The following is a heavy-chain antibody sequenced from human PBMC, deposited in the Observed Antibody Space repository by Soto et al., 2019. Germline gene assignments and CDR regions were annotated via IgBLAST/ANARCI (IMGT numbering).Heavy chain of an antibody. V-gene: IGHV4-59*01. J-gene: IGHJ5*02. CDR3: ARGLLTGFLFKRFGP. D-gene: IGHD3-9*01. CDR2: IYYSGST. Sequence: SETLCLTCTVSGGTISNYYGSWIRQPPGKGLEWIGYIYYSGSTNYNPSLKSRVTILVDKAENPFSLAVRSVTAGETAVYYCARGLLTGFLFKRFGPWGQGALVTVSS. CDR1: GGTISNYY.